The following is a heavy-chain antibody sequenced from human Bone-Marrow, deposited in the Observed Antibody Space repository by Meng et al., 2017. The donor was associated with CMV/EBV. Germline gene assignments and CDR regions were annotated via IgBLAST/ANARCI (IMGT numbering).Heavy chain of an antibody. J-gene: IGHJ6*01. CDR2: ISYDGGNE. Sequence: GESLKISCAASGFTFGSFALHWVRQAPGKGLEWVAIISYDGGNEYYADSVKGRFTISRDNSKNTLYLQMNSLRAEDTAVYYCARVVGSLQYYYYYYGMDVWGQGTTVTVYS. V-gene: IGHV3-30*04. D-gene: IGHD1-26*01. CDR1: GFTFGSFA. CDR3: ARVVGSLQYYYYYYGMDV.